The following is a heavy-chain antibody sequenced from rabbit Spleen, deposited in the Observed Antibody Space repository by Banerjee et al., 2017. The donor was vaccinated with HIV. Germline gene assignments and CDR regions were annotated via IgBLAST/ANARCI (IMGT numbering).Heavy chain of an antibody. Sequence: QQQLEESGGGLVKPGGILTLTCKASGIDFSNYNFICWVRQAPGKGLEWIACIDIGSRDFTYYASWAKGRFIISRSTSLNTVTLQMTSLTAADTATYFCARDGISFVSSGWGLTRLDLWGQGTLVTVS. J-gene: IGHJ3*01. V-gene: IGHV1S43*01. D-gene: IGHD4-1*01. CDR3: ARDGISFVSSGWGLTRLDL. CDR2: IDIGSRDFT. CDR1: GIDFSNYNF.